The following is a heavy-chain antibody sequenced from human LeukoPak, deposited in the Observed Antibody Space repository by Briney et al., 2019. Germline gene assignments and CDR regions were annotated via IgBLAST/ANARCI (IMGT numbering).Heavy chain of an antibody. D-gene: IGHD1-26*01. CDR1: GFTFSSYA. J-gene: IGHJ4*02. Sequence: PGRSLRLSCAASGFTFSSYAMHWVRQAPGKGLEWVAVISYDGSNKYYADSVKGRFTISRDNSKNTLYLQMNSLRAEDTAVYYCARDGGPYSGSYIAYWGQGTLVTVSS. V-gene: IGHV3-30-3*01. CDR3: ARDGGPYSGSYIAY. CDR2: ISYDGSNK.